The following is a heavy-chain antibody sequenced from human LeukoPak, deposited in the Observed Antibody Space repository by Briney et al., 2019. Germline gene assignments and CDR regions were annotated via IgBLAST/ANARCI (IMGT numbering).Heavy chain of an antibody. V-gene: IGHV4-31*03. CDR3: ARERPPYQPGTYY. CDR2: IYYSGST. J-gene: IGHJ4*02. Sequence: PSETLSLTCTVSGGSISSGGYYRSWIRQHPGKGLEWIGYIYYSGSTYYNPSLKSRVTISVDTSKNQFSLKLSSVTAADTAVYYCARERPPYQPGTYYWGQGTLVTVSS. CDR1: GGSISSGGYY. D-gene: IGHD2-2*01.